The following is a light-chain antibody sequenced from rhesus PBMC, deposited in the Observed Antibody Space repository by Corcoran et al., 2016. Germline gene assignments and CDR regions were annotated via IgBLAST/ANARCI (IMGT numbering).Light chain of an antibody. CDR3: QQHHSYPLT. J-gene: IGKJ4*01. CDR2: KAS. Sequence: DIQMTQSPSSLSASVGDSVTITCRAMQGISSSLAWYQQKPGKAPELLVYKASTLQSGDTSRFRGSGSVTDFTLTFSSLLPEDFATYCCQQHHSYPLTFGGGTKVEIK. CDR1: QGISSS. V-gene: IGKV1-25*01.